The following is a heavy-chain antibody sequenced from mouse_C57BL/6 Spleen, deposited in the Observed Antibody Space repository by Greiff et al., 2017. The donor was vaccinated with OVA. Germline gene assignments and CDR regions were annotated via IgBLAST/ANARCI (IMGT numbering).Heavy chain of an antibody. CDR1: GYTFTSYW. V-gene: IGHV1-5*01. Sequence: VQLQQSGTVLARPGASVKMSCKTSGYTFTSYWMHWVKQRPGQGLEWIGAIYPGNSDTSYNQKFKGKAYMELSSLTNEDSAVYYCTRSDDYYGSSYVYVWGTGTTVTVSS. D-gene: IGHD1-1*01. CDR3: TRSDDYYGSSYVYV. J-gene: IGHJ1*03. CDR2: IYPGNSDT.